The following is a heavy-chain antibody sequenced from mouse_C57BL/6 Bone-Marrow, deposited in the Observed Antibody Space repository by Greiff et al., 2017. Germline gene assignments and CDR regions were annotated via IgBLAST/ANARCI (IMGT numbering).Heavy chain of an antibody. CDR2: INPNNGGT. Sequence: MQLKQSGPELVKPGASVKISCKASGYTFTDYYMNWVKQSHGKSLEWIGDINPNNGGTSYNQKFKGKATLTVDKSSSTAYMELRSLTSEDSAVYYCARLRRDFDYWGQGTTLTVSS. D-gene: IGHD2-12*01. CDR1: GYTFTDYY. V-gene: IGHV1-26*01. CDR3: ARLRRDFDY. J-gene: IGHJ2*01.